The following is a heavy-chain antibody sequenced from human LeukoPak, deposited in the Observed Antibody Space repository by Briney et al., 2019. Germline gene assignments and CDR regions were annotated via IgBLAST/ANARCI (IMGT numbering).Heavy chain of an antibody. J-gene: IGHJ6*03. CDR2: ISGSGGST. CDR3: ARDATTEPGTVYMDV. V-gene: IGHV3-23*01. CDR1: GFTFSSYA. Sequence: GGSLRPSCAASGFTFSSYAMSWVRQAPGKGLEWVSAISGSGGSTYYADSVKGRFTISRDNAKNSLYLQMNSLRAEDTALYFCARDATTEPGTVYMDVWGKGTTVTISS. D-gene: IGHD6-13*01.